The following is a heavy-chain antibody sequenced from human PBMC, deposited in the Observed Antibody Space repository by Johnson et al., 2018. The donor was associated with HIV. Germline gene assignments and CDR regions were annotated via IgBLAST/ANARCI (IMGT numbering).Heavy chain of an antibody. Sequence: VQLVESGGGLVQPGGSLRLSCAASGFTFSSYWMHWVRQAPGKGLVWVSRINSDGSSTSYADSVKGRFTISRDNAKNTLYLQMNSLRAEDTAVYYCASQSGSYRGDAFDIWGQGTMVTVSS. V-gene: IGHV3-74*01. CDR1: GFTFSSYW. CDR2: INSDGSST. CDR3: ASQSGSYRGDAFDI. D-gene: IGHD1-26*01. J-gene: IGHJ3*02.